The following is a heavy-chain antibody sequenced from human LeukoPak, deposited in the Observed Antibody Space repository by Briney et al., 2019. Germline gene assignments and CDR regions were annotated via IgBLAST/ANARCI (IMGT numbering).Heavy chain of an antibody. Sequence: GGSLRLSCVASGFTFNTYGMNWVRQAPGKGLEWVAVISHHGSNKFYADSVKGRFTISRDNAKNSLYLQMNSLRAEDTAVYYCARGGPYGMDVWGQGTTVTVSS. CDR3: ARGGPYGMDV. V-gene: IGHV3-30*03. CDR1: GFTFNTYG. J-gene: IGHJ6*02. D-gene: IGHD3-16*01. CDR2: ISHHGSNK.